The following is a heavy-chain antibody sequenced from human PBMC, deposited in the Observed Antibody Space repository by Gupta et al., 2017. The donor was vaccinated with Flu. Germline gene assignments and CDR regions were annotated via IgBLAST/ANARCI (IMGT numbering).Heavy chain of an antibody. J-gene: IGHJ4*02. V-gene: IGHV3-48*03. CDR2: ISSSGVT. CDR1: GFTFSDYD. CDR3: ARGHWDS. Sequence: EVQLVESVGGLVQPGGSLTHSCAASGFTFSDYDVSWVRQAPGKALEWVSFISSSGVTYYTDSVKGRFTISRDNAKNSVYLQMDSLRAEDTAFYYCARGHWDSWGQGTLVTVSS.